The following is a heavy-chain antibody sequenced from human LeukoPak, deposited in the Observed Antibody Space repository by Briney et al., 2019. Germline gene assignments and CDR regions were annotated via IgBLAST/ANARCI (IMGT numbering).Heavy chain of an antibody. D-gene: IGHD3-9*01. CDR1: GYTFTSYG. Sequence: GASVKVSCKASGYTFTSYGISWVRQAPGQGLEWMGWINPNSGGTNYAQKFQGRVTMTRDTSISTAYMELSRLRSDDTAVYYCARSYDILTGYYRGNYWGQGTLVTVSS. J-gene: IGHJ4*02. CDR3: ARSYDILTGYYRGNY. V-gene: IGHV1-2*02. CDR2: INPNSGGT.